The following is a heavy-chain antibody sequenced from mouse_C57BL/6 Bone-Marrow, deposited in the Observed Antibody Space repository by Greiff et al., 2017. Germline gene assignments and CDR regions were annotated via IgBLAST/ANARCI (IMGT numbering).Heavy chain of an antibody. CDR3: AKYYYGSSLGFAY. V-gene: IGHV2-4*01. CDR1: GFSLTSYG. D-gene: IGHD1-1*01. CDR2: IWSGGST. Sequence: VQLQESGPGLVQPSQSLSITCTVSGFSLTSYGVHWVRQPPGKGLEWLGVIWSGGSTDYNAAFISRLSISKDNSKSQVFFKMNSLQADDTAIYYCAKYYYGSSLGFAYWGQGTLVTVSA. J-gene: IGHJ3*01.